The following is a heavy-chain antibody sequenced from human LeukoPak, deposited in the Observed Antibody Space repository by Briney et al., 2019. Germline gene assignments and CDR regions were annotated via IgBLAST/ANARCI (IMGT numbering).Heavy chain of an antibody. CDR2: INPNSGGT. Sequence: GASVKVSCKASGYTFTDYYMHWARQAPGQGLEWMGWINPNSGGTNYAQKFQGRVTMTRDTSISTAYMELSRLRSDDTAVYYCARKFFCSGGCCYSPSFDPWGQGTPVTVSS. D-gene: IGHD2-15*01. CDR1: GYTFTDYY. J-gene: IGHJ5*02. V-gene: IGHV1-2*02. CDR3: ARKFFCSGGCCYSPSFDP.